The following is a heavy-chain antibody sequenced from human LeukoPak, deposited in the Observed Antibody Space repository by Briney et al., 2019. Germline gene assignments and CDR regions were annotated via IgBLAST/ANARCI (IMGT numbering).Heavy chain of an antibody. CDR2: ISSSGSTI. V-gene: IGHV3-11*01. Sequence: KPGGSLRLSCAASGFTFSDYYMSWIRQAPGKGLEWVSYISSSGSTIYYADSVKGRFTISRDNAKNSLYLQMNSLRAEDTALYYCAKGGIHMVRGVIPWYFDYWGQGTLVTVSS. CDR3: AKGGIHMVRGVIPWYFDY. J-gene: IGHJ4*02. CDR1: GFTFSDYY. D-gene: IGHD3-10*01.